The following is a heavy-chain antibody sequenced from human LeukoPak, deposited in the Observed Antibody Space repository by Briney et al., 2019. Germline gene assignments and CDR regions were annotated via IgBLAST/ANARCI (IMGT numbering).Heavy chain of an antibody. J-gene: IGHJ4*02. V-gene: IGHV3-64*01. CDR2: ISTNGGST. Sequence: GGSLRLSCAASGFTFSSYAMHWVRQAPGKGLEYVSAISTNGGSTYYANPVKGRFTISRDNSKSTLYLQMGSLRAEDMAVYYCAREGTPLGISDYWGQGTLVTVSS. CDR3: AREGTPLGISDY. CDR1: GFTFSSYA. D-gene: IGHD7-27*01.